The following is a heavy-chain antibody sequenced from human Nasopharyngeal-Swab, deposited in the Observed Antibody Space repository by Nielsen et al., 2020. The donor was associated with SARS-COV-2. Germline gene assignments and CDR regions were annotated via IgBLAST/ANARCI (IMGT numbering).Heavy chain of an antibody. CDR1: GFTFNEYT. CDR2: ISSRGDYI. J-gene: IGHJ6*02. V-gene: IGHV3-21*04. Sequence: GGSLRLSCAASGFTFNEYTMNWVRQAPGKGLEWVSAISSRGDYIYYAPSVKGRFTISRDNSKNTLDLQMNSLRVEDTAVYYCARGDSFWGQGTTVTVSS. D-gene: IGHD2-21*01. CDR3: ARGDSF.